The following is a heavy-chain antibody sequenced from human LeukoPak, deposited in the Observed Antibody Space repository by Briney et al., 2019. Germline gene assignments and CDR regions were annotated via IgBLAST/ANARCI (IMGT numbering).Heavy chain of an antibody. CDR3: ARNKVRGSFYEDSAFDY. CDR2: IYTSGST. D-gene: IGHD1-26*01. CDR1: GGSISSGSYY. J-gene: IGHJ4*02. V-gene: IGHV4-61*02. Sequence: SEALSLTCTVSGGSISSGSYYWSWIRQPAGKGLEWIGRIYTSGSTNYNPSLKSRVTISVDTSKNQFSLKLSSVTAADTAVYYCARNKVRGSFYEDSAFDYWGQGTLVTVSS.